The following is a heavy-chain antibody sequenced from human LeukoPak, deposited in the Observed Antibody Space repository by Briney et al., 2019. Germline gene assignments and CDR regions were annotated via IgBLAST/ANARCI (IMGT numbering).Heavy chain of an antibody. CDR1: GYSIISDYY. V-gene: IGHV4-38-2*01. CDR3: ARVRKGVDY. CDR2: INHRGTT. J-gene: IGHJ4*02. Sequence: PSETLSLTCAVSGYSIISDYYWGWIRQSPGRGLEWIGSINHRGTTYYNPSLKSRVTFSVDPSKNQFSLKVSSVTAADTALYYCARVRKGVDYWGQGTPVTVSS.